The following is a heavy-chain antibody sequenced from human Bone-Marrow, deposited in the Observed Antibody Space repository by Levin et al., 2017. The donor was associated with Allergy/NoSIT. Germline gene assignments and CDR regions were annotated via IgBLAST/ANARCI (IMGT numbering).Heavy chain of an antibody. D-gene: IGHD7-27*01. J-gene: IGHJ3*02. Sequence: SETLSLTCAVSGGSITGLYCSWIRQPPGEGLEWIGYSHYRGSTHYNPSLKSRVTISVDTSKNHFSLKLSSVTAADTAMYYCARRENWGSGALDAFDIWGQGTMVTVSS. CDR2: SHYRGST. V-gene: IGHV4-59*08. CDR1: GGSITGLY. CDR3: ARRENWGSGALDAFDI.